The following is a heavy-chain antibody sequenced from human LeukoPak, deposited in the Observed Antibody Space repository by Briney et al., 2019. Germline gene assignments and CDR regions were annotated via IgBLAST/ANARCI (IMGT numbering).Heavy chain of an antibody. CDR1: GFSLTTGGVG. D-gene: IGHD3-10*01. CDR2: IHWNDFK. CDR3: AHSPLFDSGSKASIHWFDP. J-gene: IGHJ5*02. V-gene: IGHV2-5*01. Sequence: SGPTLVNPTQTLTLTCTLSGFSLTTGGVGVGWIRQAPGKAPEWLALIHWNDFKRYSPSLRNRLTVTKDTSKNLVVLTMTNMDPVDTATYYCAHSPLFDSGSKASIHWFDPWGQGTLVTVSS.